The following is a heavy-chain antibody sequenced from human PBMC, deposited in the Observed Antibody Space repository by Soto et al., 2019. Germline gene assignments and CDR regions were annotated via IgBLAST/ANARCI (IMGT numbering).Heavy chain of an antibody. CDR1: GGSFSDYY. CDR3: ARSRYYYDSSGYSS. CDR2: INHSGST. J-gene: IGHJ5*02. V-gene: IGHV4-34*01. Sequence: SETLSLTCAVYGGSFSDYYWSWIRQPPGKGLEWIGEINHSGSTNYNPSLKSRVTISVDTSKNRFSLKLSSVTAADTAVYYCARSRYYYDSSGYSSWGQGTLVTVSS. D-gene: IGHD3-22*01.